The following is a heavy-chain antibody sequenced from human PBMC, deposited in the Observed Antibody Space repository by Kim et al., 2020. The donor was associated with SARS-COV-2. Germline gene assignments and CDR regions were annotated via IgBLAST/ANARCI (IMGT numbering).Heavy chain of an antibody. CDR1: RVSFSAYS. Sequence: GGSLRLSCAASRVSFSAYSMNWIRQAPGKGLEWVSSISSSSAYIYYADSVKGRFTISRDNAKNSLYLQMNSLRAEDTALYYCARDSCSSTNCYDQWGQGTLVTVSS. CDR2: ISSSSAYI. D-gene: IGHD2-2*01. J-gene: IGHJ4*02. V-gene: IGHV3-21*01. CDR3: ARDSCSSTNCYDQ.